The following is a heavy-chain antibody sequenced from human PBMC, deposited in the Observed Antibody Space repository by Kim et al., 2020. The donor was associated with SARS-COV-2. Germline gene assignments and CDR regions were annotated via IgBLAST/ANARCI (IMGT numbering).Heavy chain of an antibody. CDR1: GFTFSSYA. CDR3: AKGSLHGSGTNWFDP. D-gene: IGHD3-10*01. Sequence: GGSLRLSCAASGFTFSSYAMSWVRQAPGKGLEWVSAISYSGGSTYYADSVKGRFTISRDNSKNTLYLQMNSLRAEDTAVYYCAKGSLHGSGTNWFDPWGQGTLVTVSS. J-gene: IGHJ5*02. V-gene: IGHV3-23*01. CDR2: ISYSGGST.